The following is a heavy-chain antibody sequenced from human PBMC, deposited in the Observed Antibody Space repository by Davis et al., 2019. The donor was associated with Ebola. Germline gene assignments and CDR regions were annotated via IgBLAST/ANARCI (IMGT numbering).Heavy chain of an antibody. Sequence: GESLKISCAASGFTFSSYWMSWVRQAPGKGLEWVANIKQDGSEKYYVDSVKGRFTIPRDNAKNSLYLQMNSLRAEDTAVYYCARGHFWSGYSSSPFYDVFDIWGQGTMVTVSS. CDR1: GFTFSSYW. CDR2: IKQDGSEK. J-gene: IGHJ3*02. D-gene: IGHD3-3*02. CDR3: ARGHFWSGYSSSPFYDVFDI. V-gene: IGHV3-7*01.